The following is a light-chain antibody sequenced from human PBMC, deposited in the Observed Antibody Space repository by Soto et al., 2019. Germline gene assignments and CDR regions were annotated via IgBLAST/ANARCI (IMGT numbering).Light chain of an antibody. CDR1: QSISSC. CDR2: AAS. J-gene: IGKJ1*01. V-gene: IGKV1-5*01. Sequence: IQMTQSPSTLSAAVGVRVTITSRASQSISSCLTWYQQKPGKAPRLLIYAASTLHSGVPSRISGSGSGTDFTLTISSLQPEDFATYYCQQVYGNPSTFGEGTKVDIK. CDR3: QQVYGNPST.